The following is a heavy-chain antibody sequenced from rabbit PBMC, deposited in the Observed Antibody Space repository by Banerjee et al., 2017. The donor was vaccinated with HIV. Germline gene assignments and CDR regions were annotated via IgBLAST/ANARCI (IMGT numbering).Heavy chain of an antibody. CDR1: GFDFSSYY. Sequence: QQLVETGGGLVQPGGSLTLSCKASGFDFSSYYMSWVRQAPGKGLEWIGIIYAGKGSTDYASWVNGRFTISSDNAQNTVDLQMNSLTAADTATYFCARGLVAGVLNLWGQGTLVTVS. CDR3: ARGLVAGVLNL. V-gene: IGHV1S7*01. CDR2: IYAGKGST. D-gene: IGHD4-1*01. J-gene: IGHJ4*01.